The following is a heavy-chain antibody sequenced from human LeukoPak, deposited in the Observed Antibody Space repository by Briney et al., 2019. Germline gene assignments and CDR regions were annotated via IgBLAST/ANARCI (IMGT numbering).Heavy chain of an antibody. CDR2: INPDSGFT. Sequence: ASVKVSCKASGYKFIHDFMHWLRQAPGQGLGFMGWINPDSGFTNYPQKFKGRVTMTRDTSISTAYLEVRSLTSDDTAVYYCAPTAEAYTSWWKVWGQGTLVTVSS. CDR3: APTAEAYTSWWKV. V-gene: IGHV1-2*02. CDR1: GYKFIHDF. J-gene: IGHJ4*02. D-gene: IGHD3-16*01.